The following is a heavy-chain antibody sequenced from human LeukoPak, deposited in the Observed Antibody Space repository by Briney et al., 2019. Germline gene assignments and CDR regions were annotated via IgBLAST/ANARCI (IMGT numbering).Heavy chain of an antibody. CDR1: GYSFTASW. D-gene: IGHD6-13*01. V-gene: IGHV5-51*01. J-gene: IGHJ5*02. CDR2: IYPGDSGT. Sequence: GESLKISCEGSGYSFTASWIGWVRQMRGKGLEWMGLIYPGDSGTRYSPSFQGQVTISADKSINTAYLQWSGPKASDTAMYYCARLISAAGYKWFDPWGQGTLVTVSS. CDR3: ARLISAAGYKWFDP.